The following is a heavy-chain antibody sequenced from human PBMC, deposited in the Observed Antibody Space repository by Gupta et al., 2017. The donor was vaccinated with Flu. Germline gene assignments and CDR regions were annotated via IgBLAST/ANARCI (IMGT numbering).Heavy chain of an antibody. CDR2: INADNGDT. J-gene: IGHJ5*02. V-gene: IGHV1-3*01. Sequence: TSYPMHWVRQAPGQRLEWMGWINADNGDTKYSQNFQGRVTITSDTSASTAYMELSSLTSEDTAVYYCARLWTGGLDPWGQGTLVTVSS. CDR3: ARLWTGGLDP. D-gene: IGHD3-10*01. CDR1: TSYP.